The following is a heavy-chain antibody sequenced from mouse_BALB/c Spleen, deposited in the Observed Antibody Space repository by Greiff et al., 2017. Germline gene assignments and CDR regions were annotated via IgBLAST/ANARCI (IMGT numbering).Heavy chain of an antibody. V-gene: IGHV1S81*02. CDR1: GYTFTSYY. J-gene: IGHJ4*01. Sequence: QVQLQQSGAELVKPGASVKLSCKASGYTFTSYYLYWVKQRPGQGLEWIGEINPSNGGTNFNEKFKSKATLTVDKSSSTAYMQLSSLTSEDSAVYYCTSPPYYGYGGAYAMDYWGQGTSVTVSS. CDR3: TSPPYYGYGGAYAMDY. CDR2: INPSNGGT. D-gene: IGHD1-2*01.